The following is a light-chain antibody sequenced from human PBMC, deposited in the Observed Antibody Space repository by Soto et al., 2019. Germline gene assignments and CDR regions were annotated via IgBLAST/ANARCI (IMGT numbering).Light chain of an antibody. CDR3: SSYTSTNTVI. CDR2: DVS. CDR1: SSDVGGYNY. Sequence: QSALTQPASVSGSPGQSITISCTGSSSDVGGYNYVSWYQQHPGKAPKLMIYDVSIRPSGVSNRFSGSKSGNTASLTISGLQAEDEADYHCSSYTSTNTVIFGGGTKLTV. V-gene: IGLV2-14*01. J-gene: IGLJ2*01.